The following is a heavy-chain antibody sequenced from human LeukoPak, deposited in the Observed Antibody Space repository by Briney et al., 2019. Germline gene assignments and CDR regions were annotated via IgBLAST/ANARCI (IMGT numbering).Heavy chain of an antibody. CDR3: ARCWFGELSCDY. CDR1: GGSISNSDSY. CDR2: IYFNGAT. D-gene: IGHD3-10*01. Sequence: SETLSLTCTVSGGSISNSDSYWGWIRQPPGKALEWIATIYFNGATQYNPSLKSRLSISVDRTMNQFSLSLRSVTAADTAVYYCARCWFGELSCDYWGQGTLVTVSS. V-gene: IGHV4-39*01. J-gene: IGHJ4*02.